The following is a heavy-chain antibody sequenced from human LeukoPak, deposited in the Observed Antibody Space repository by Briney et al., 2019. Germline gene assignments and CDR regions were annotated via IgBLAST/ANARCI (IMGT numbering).Heavy chain of an antibody. D-gene: IGHD3-3*01. Sequence: ASVKVSCKASGGTFSSYAISWVRQAPGQGLEWMGGIIPIFGTANYAQKFQGRVTITADESTSTAYMELSNLRSEDTAVYYCARDFSRNDFWSGSNWFDPWGQGTLVTVSS. CDR1: GGTFSSYA. CDR2: IIPIFGTA. V-gene: IGHV1-69*13. CDR3: ARDFSRNDFWSGSNWFDP. J-gene: IGHJ5*02.